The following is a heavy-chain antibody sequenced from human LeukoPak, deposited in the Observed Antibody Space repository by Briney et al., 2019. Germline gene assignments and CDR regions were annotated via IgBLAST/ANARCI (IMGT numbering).Heavy chain of an antibody. V-gene: IGHV3-15*07. CDR3: TTDLPSNHFDY. CDR2: IKSKTDGGTT. Sequence: GGSLRLSCAASGFTFSDAWMNWVRQAPGKGLGWVGRIKSKTDGGTTDYAAPVKGRFTISRDDSKNTLYLQMNSLKTEDTAVYYCTTDLPSNHFDYWGQGTLVTVSS. D-gene: IGHD6-6*01. J-gene: IGHJ4*02. CDR1: GFTFSDAW.